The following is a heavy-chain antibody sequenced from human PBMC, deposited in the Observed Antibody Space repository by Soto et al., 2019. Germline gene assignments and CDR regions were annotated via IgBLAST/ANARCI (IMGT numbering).Heavy chain of an antibody. CDR2: IKQDGSEK. CDR1: GFTFSSYW. V-gene: IGHV3-7*01. D-gene: IGHD3-9*01. J-gene: IGHJ4*02. CDR3: VRTLRYFDWLSKRTYYFDY. Sequence: EVQLVESGGGLVQPGGSLRLSCAASGFTFSSYWMSWVRQAPGKGLEWVANIKQDGSEKYYVDSVKGRFTISRDNAKNSLYLQMNSLRAEDTAVYYCVRTLRYFDWLSKRTYYFDYWGQGTLVTVSS.